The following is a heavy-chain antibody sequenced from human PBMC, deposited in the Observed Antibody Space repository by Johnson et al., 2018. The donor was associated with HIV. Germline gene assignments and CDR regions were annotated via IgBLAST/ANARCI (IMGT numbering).Heavy chain of an antibody. V-gene: IGHV3-30*03. CDR2: ISYDGSNK. Sequence: QVQLVESGGGLVQPGGSLRLSCAASGFTVSSNYMSWVRQAPGKGLEWVAVISYDGSNKYYVDSVKGRFTISRDNSKNTLYLQMNSLRAEDTAVYYCAREREFTMCDAFDIWGQGTMVTVSS. CDR3: AREREFTMCDAFDI. CDR1: GFTVSSNY. J-gene: IGHJ3*02. D-gene: IGHD3-10*02.